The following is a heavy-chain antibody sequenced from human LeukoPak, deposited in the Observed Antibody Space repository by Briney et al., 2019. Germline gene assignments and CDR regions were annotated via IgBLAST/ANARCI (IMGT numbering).Heavy chain of an antibody. Sequence: GGSLRLSCAASGFTFNNYGMNWVRQAPGKGLEWVSGINWNGGSTYYADSVKGRFTISRDNAKNSLYLQMNSLRAEDTALYHCARDRSYGSFDYWGQGALVTVSS. D-gene: IGHD5-18*01. J-gene: IGHJ4*02. CDR3: ARDRSYGSFDY. CDR2: INWNGGST. V-gene: IGHV3-20*01. CDR1: GFTFNNYG.